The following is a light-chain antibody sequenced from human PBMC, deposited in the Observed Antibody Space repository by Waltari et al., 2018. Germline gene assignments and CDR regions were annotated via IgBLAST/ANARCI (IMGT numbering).Light chain of an antibody. J-gene: IGKJ1*01. CDR1: QNISNY. Sequence: DIQMTQSPSSLSAAVGDRGTITFRASQNISNYLNWYQKKTGKAPELLLYATSSLQSGVPSRFSGSGSGTDFTLTINCLQPEDFATFYCQQSYTTPRTFGQGTKVEIK. CDR2: ATS. CDR3: QQSYTTPRT. V-gene: IGKV1-39*01.